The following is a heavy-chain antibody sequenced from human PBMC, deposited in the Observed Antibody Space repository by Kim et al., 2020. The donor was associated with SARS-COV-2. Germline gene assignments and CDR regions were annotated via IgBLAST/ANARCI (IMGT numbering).Heavy chain of an antibody. CDR2: TYYRSKWFY. Sequence: SQTLSLTCAITGDSVSSNIPAWNWFRQSPSRGLEWLGRTYYRSKWFYDYSVSVKGRITINADTSKNQFSLQLNSVTPEDTTVYFCARGCYDSGGYFYRYFQHWGLGTPGTVSS. D-gene: IGHD3-22*01. V-gene: IGHV6-1*01. CDR3: ARGCYDSGGYFYRYFQH. J-gene: IGHJ1*01. CDR1: GDSVSSNIPA.